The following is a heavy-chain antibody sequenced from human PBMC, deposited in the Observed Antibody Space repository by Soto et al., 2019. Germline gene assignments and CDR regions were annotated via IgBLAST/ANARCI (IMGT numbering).Heavy chain of an antibody. CDR3: ARQISSSWHWYVYQVFDY. V-gene: IGHV1-8*01. CDR2: MNPNSGNT. Sequence: GASVKVPCKASGYGFTSYDINWVRHATGQGLEWMGWMNPNSGNTGYAQKFQGRVTMTRNTSISTAYMELSRLRSEDTAVYYCARQISSSWHWYVYQVFDYWGQGTMVTVSS. D-gene: IGHD6-13*01. CDR1: GYGFTSYD. J-gene: IGHJ4*02.